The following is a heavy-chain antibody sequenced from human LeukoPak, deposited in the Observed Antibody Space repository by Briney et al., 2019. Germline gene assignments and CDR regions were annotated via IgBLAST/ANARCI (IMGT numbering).Heavy chain of an antibody. D-gene: IGHD1/OR15-1a*01. V-gene: IGHV3-74*01. CDR1: GFTLSYYW. CDR2: INGDGSST. CDR3: ARDPRNKGFDP. Sequence: GGSLRLSCAASGFTLSYYWMHWVRQGPGKGLVWVSTINGDGSSTNYADSVKSRFTISRDNAKNTLYLEMNSLRVEDTAVYYCARDPRNKGFDPWGQGTLVTVSS. J-gene: IGHJ5*02.